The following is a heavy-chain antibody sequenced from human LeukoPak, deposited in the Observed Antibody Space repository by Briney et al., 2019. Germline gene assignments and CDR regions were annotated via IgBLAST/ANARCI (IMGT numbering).Heavy chain of an antibody. D-gene: IGHD5-12*01. Sequence: LSLTCAVYGGSFSGYYWSWIRQAPGKGLEWVAVISYDGSNKYYADSVKGRFTISRDNSKNTLYLQMNSLRAEDTAVYYCARENSGYDYGGYFDYWGQGTLVTVSS. V-gene: IGHV3-30-3*01. CDR1: GGSFSGYY. CDR3: ARENSGYDYGGYFDY. CDR2: ISYDGSNK. J-gene: IGHJ4*02.